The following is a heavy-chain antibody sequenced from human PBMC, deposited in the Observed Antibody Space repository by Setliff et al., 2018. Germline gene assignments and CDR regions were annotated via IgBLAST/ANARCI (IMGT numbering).Heavy chain of an antibody. Sequence: PAETLSLTCAVSGSSISSGYYWGWIRPPPGKGLEWIENSYHSGSTYYNPSLKSRVTTSRDTAKNQFSLKLNPVNAADMAVYYCAREQWLDPPGYYNMDVWAKGTTVTVSS. CDR2: SYHSGST. J-gene: IGHJ6*03. D-gene: IGHD6-19*01. V-gene: IGHV4-38-2*02. CDR1: GSSISSGYY. CDR3: AREQWLDPPGYYNMDV.